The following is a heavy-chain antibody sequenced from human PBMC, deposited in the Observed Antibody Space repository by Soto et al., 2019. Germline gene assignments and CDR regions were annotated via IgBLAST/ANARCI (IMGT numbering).Heavy chain of an antibody. V-gene: IGHV3-7*03. J-gene: IGHJ3*01. Sequence: XGSLRLSCASSVCTFSSYVMSCVRQSPGKGLEWVANINQDGSEKYYVDSVRGRFTISRDNAKNSVYLQMNSLRAEDTAVYYCASDSGAATGWAQGTMATGSS. D-gene: IGHD6-19*01. CDR2: INQDGSEK. CDR3: ASDSGAATG. CDR1: VCTFSSYV.